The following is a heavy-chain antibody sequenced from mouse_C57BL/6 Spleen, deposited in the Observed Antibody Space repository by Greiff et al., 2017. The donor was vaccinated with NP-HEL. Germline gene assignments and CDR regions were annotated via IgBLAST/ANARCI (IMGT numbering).Heavy chain of an antibody. J-gene: IGHJ2*01. CDR3: ARSSPTHYYCSSYSYYFDY. Sequence: EVQLKESGPELVKPGASVKISCKASGYSFTDYNMNWVKQSNGKSLEWIGVINPNYGTTSYNQKFKGKATLTVDQSSSTAYMQLNSLTSEDSAVYYCARSSPTHYYCSSYSYYFDYWGQGTTLTVSS. CDR2: INPNYGTT. D-gene: IGHD1-1*01. CDR1: GYSFTDYN. V-gene: IGHV1-39*01.